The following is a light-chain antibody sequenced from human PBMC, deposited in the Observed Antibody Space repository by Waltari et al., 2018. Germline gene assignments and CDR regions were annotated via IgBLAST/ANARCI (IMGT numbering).Light chain of an antibody. CDR2: DVN. Sequence: SLAHPPPVSGSPAQSITIPCTGTSSDVGAYNDASWYQQHPGNAPRLMIYDVNKRPSGVSNRFSGSKSGNTASLTISGLQAEDEADYYCSSFTRASSWVFGGGTKLTV. J-gene: IGLJ3*02. CDR3: SSFTRASSWV. V-gene: IGLV2-14*03. CDR1: SSDVGAYND.